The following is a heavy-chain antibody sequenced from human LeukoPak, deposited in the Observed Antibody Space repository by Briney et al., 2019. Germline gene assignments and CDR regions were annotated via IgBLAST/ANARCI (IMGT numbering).Heavy chain of an antibody. Sequence: GGSLRLSCAASGFTFSSYGMHWVRQAPGKGLEWVAVISYDGSNKYYADSVKGRFTISRDNSKNTLYLQMNSLKTEDTAVYYCTTDQVGPYDYVNYWGQGTLVTVSS. V-gene: IGHV3-30*03. CDR3: TTDQVGPYDYVNY. CDR1: GFTFSSYG. J-gene: IGHJ4*02. CDR2: ISYDGSNK. D-gene: IGHD2-2*01.